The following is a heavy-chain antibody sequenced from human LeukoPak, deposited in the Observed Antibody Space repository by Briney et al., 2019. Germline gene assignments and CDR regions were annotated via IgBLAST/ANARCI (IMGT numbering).Heavy chain of an antibody. CDR3: AREIDRDGYNRFFDY. CDR2: INAGNGNT. CDR1: GYTFTTYT. D-gene: IGHD5-24*01. Sequence: ASVKVSCTASGYTFTTYTMHWVRQAPGQRLEWMGWINAGNGNTKYSQKLQGRVTITRDTSASTAYMDLSSLRSEDTAVYYCAREIDRDGYNRFFDYWGQGTLVTVSS. J-gene: IGHJ4*02. V-gene: IGHV1-3*01.